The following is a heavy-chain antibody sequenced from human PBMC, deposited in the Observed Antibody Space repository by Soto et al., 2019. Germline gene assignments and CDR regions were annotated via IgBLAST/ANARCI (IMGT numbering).Heavy chain of an antibody. CDR1: GYSMRSGYY. CDR2: VYHSGKT. V-gene: IGHV4-38-2*02. D-gene: IGHD6-25*01. Sequence: SETLSLTCTVSGYSMRSGYYRGWIRQPPGEGLEWIGNVYHSGKTYYNPSLKSRVSVSLDTSKNQFSLNLTSVTAADTAMYYCARAAATHFDNWGQGLLVTVSS. CDR3: ARAAATHFDN. J-gene: IGHJ4*02.